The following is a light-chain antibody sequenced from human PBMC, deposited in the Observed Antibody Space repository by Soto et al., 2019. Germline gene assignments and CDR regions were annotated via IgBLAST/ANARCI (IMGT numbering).Light chain of an antibody. CDR3: QQYGGSPPIT. CDR2: GAS. CDR1: QTISSSY. V-gene: IGKV3-20*01. J-gene: IGKJ5*01. Sequence: EIVLTQSPGTLSLSPGERATLSCRASQTISSSYLAWYQQKPGLAPRLLIYGASSRATGIPDRFSGSGSGTDFTLIISRLEPEDFAVYYCQQYGGSPPITFGQGTRLDIK.